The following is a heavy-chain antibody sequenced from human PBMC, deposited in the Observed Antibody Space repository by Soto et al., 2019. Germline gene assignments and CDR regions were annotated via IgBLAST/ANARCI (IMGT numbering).Heavy chain of an antibody. CDR3: AREHSYYDSSGYSAVFDY. J-gene: IGHJ4*02. CDR1: GGSISSGGYY. V-gene: IGHV4-31*03. D-gene: IGHD3-22*01. CDR2: IYYSGST. Sequence: SETLSLTCTVSGGSISSGGYYWSWIRQHPGKGLEWIGYIYYSGSTYYNPSLKSRVTISVDTSKNQFSLKLSSVTAADTAVYYCAREHSYYDSSGYSAVFDYWGQGTLVTVSS.